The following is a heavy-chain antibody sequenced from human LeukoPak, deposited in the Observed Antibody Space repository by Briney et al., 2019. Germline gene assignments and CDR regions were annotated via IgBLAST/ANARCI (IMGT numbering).Heavy chain of an antibody. CDR3: VTTWGDY. D-gene: IGHD3-16*01. CDR1: GFTFSNHW. CDR2: INTDGTII. V-gene: IGHV3-74*01. J-gene: IGHJ4*02. Sequence: GGSLRLSCAVSGFTFSNHWMYWVRQVPGKGLVCVSAINTDGTIINYADSVKGRFTISRDNAKNTLYLQMNGLRAEDTAIYYCVTTWGDYWGQGTLVTVSS.